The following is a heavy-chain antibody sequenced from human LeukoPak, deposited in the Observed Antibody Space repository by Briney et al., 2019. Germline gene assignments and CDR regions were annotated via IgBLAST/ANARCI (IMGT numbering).Heavy chain of an antibody. CDR2: ISYTGST. CDR3: TRRRAGRLYNWFDP. V-gene: IGHV4-61*01. CDR1: GGSVSSGSYY. D-gene: IGHD1-1*01. J-gene: IGHJ5*02. Sequence: SETLSLTCTVSGGSVSSGSYYWSWTRQPPGKGLELIGYISYTGSTDYNPSLKSRATISVDTSKNQFSLKLRSVTAADTALYYCTRRRAGRLYNWFDPWGQGTLVTVSS.